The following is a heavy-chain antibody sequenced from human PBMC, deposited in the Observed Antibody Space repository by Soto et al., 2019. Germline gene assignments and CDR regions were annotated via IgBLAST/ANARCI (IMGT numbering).Heavy chain of an antibody. Sequence: GGSLRLSCAASGFTFSSYSMNWVRQAPGKGLEWVSSISSSSSYIYYADSVKGRFTISRDNAKNSLYLQMNSLRAEDTAVYYCARDDSSGYYYRYNFDYWGQGTLVTVSS. J-gene: IGHJ4*02. D-gene: IGHD3-22*01. CDR1: GFTFSSYS. CDR2: ISSSSSYI. V-gene: IGHV3-21*01. CDR3: ARDDSSGYYYRYNFDY.